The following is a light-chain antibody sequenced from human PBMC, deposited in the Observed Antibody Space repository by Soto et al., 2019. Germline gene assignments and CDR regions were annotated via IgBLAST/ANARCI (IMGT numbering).Light chain of an antibody. CDR2: VNSDGSH. CDR1: SGHSNYA. CDR3: QTWGTGIRV. J-gene: IGLJ1*01. V-gene: IGLV4-69*01. Sequence: QSVLTQSPSASASLGASVKLTCTLSSGHSNYAIAWHQQQPEKGPRYLMKVNSDGSHRKGDGIPDRFSGSSSGAQRYLTISSHQSEDEADYYCQTWGTGIRVFGTGTKLTVL.